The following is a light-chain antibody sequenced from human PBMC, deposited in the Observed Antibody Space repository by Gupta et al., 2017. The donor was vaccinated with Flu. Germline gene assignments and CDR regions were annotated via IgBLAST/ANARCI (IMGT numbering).Light chain of an antibody. CDR3: QRSNSFPWT. Sequence: PSSVSASVGDRVTITCRASQDISNWLAWYQQRPGQAPKRLIYAASTLKSGVPSRFSGSGSGTEFTLTISSLQPEEFATYYGQRSNSFPWTFGQGTKVEIE. CDR1: QDISNW. J-gene: IGKJ1*01. CDR2: AAS. V-gene: IGKV1-12*01.